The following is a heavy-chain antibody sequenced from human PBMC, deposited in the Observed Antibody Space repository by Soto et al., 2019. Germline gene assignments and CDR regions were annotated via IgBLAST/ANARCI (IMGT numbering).Heavy chain of an antibody. J-gene: IGHJ4*02. CDR2: ISSNGDYI. D-gene: IGHD2-15*01. V-gene: IGHV3-21*01. CDR3: ARDQWGDCGGGNCYSYY. Sequence: EVQLVESGGGLVKPGGSLRLSCVASGFSLSSYSMNWVRQAPGKGLEWVSSISSNGDYIYSADSAKGRFTISRDNAKNSLYLQMNSLRADDTAVYFCARDQWGDCGGGNCYSYYWGQGALVTVSS. CDR1: GFSLSSYS.